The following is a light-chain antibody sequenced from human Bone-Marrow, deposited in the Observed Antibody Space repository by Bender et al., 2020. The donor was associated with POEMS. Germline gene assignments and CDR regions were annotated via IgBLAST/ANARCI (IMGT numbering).Light chain of an antibody. J-gene: IGLJ2*01. V-gene: IGLV1-51*01. CDR1: PDNIGNNR. CDR3: AVWDRGLSAVV. CDR2: DSS. Sequence: QSVLTQPPSVSATPGQKVTISCSGRPDNIGNNRVCWYHHVPGTAPKLLIYDSSRRPAEIPARFSGSKSRSTATLDISELQTGDEGDYFCAVWDRGLSAVVFGGGTKLTVL.